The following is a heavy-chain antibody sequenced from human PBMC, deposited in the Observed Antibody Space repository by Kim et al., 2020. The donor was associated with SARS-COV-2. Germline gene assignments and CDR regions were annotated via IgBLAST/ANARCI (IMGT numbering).Heavy chain of an antibody. CDR3: AIHSRPPRNYYYYYYMDV. CDR1: GYTFTSYA. V-gene: IGHV1-3*01. D-gene: IGHD5-18*01. CDR2: INAGNGNT. Sequence: ASVKVSCKASGYTFTSYAMHWVRQAPGQRLEWMGWINAGNGNTKYSQKFQGRVTITRDTSASTAYMELSSLRSEDTAVYYCAIHSRPPRNYYYYYYMDVWGKGTTVTVSS. J-gene: IGHJ6*03.